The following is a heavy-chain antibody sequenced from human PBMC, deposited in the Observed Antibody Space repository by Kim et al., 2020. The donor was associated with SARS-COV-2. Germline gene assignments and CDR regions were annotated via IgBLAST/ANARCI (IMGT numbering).Heavy chain of an antibody. CDR3: ARDRASSSWGGDYCYGMDV. J-gene: IGHJ6*02. CDR2: INSDGSST. V-gene: IGHV3-74*01. CDR1: GFTFSSYW. D-gene: IGHD6-13*01. Sequence: GGSLRLSCAASGFTFSSYWMHWVRQAPGKGLVWVSRINSDGSSTSYADSVKGRFTISRDNAKNTLYLQMNSLRAEDTAVYYCARDRASSSWGGDYCYGMDVWGQGTTVTVSS.